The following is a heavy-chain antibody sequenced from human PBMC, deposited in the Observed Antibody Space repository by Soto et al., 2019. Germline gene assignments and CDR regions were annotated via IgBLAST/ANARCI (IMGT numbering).Heavy chain of an antibody. J-gene: IGHJ6*02. D-gene: IGHD3-10*01. CDR1: GGSISSSSYY. Sequence: SETLSLTCTVSGGSISSSSYYWGWIRQPPGKGLEWIGSIYYSGSTCYNPSLKSRVTISVDTSKNQFSLKLSSVTAADTAVYYCARTDGGSGYYGSYYYYGMDVWGQGTTVTVSS. CDR2: IYYSGST. CDR3: ARTDGGSGYYGSYYYYGMDV. V-gene: IGHV4-39*01.